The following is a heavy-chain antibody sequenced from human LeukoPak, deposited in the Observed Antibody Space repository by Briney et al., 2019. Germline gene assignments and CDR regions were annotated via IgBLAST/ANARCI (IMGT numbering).Heavy chain of an antibody. CDR2: INAGNGNT. V-gene: IGHV1-3*01. D-gene: IGHD3-10*01. CDR1: GYTFTSYA. J-gene: IGHJ3*02. Sequence: GASVKVSCKASGYTFTSYAMHWVRQAPGQRLEWMGWINAGNGNTKYSQKFQGRVTITRDTSASTAYMELSSLRSEDTAVYYCARVAPAKYGSGSLLNREIGPHAFDIWGQGTMVTVSS. CDR3: ARVAPAKYGSGSLLNREIGPHAFDI.